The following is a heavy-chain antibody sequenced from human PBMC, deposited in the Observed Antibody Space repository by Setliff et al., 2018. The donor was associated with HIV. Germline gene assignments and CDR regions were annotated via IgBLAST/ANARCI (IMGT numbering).Heavy chain of an antibody. V-gene: IGHV3-74*01. J-gene: IGHJ4*02. D-gene: IGHD6-13*01. Sequence: QTGGSLRLSCAASGFTFTSYNMHWVRQAPGKGLEWVSRINSDGSSTTYADSVKGRFTISRDNAKNTLYLQMNSLRAEDTAVYYCARGGSNSWSPFDYWGQGTLVTVSS. CDR2: INSDGSST. CDR3: ARGGSNSWSPFDY. CDR1: GFTFTSYN.